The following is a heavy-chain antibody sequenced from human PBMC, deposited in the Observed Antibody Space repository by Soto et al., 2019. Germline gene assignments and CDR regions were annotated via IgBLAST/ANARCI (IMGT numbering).Heavy chain of an antibody. CDR2: INAGNGNT. D-gene: IGHD2-2*01. Sequence: ASVKLSSKASGYSFTSYAMHWVRQAPGQRLEWMGWINAGNGNTKYSQKFQGRVTITRDTSASTAYMELSSLRSEDTAVYYCARVWGVPAASTMDVWGKGTTVTVSS. CDR1: GYSFTSYA. V-gene: IGHV1-3*01. CDR3: ARVWGVPAASTMDV. J-gene: IGHJ6*03.